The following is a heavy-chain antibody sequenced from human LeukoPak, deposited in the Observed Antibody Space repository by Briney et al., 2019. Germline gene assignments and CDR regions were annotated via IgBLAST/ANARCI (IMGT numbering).Heavy chain of an antibody. CDR3: ARDAPQIAYGDNHYFDY. CDR1: GGTFSSYA. CDR2: IIPIFGTA. V-gene: IGHV1-69*13. J-gene: IGHJ4*02. Sequence: SVEVSCKASGGTFSSYAISWVRQAPGQGLEWMGGIIPIFGTANYAQKFQGRVTITADESTSTAYMELSSLRSEDTAVYYCARDAPQIAYGDNHYFDYWGQGTLVTVSS. D-gene: IGHD4-17*01.